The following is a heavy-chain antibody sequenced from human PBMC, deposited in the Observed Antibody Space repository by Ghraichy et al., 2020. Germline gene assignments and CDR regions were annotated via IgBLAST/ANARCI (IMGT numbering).Heavy chain of an antibody. CDR3: ARGSWTAMAYYFDY. CDR2: IYYSGST. V-gene: IGHV4-59*01. J-gene: IGHJ4*02. CDR1: GGFIGTYY. Sequence: SETLSLTCTVSGGFIGTYYWTWIRQPPGKGLEWIGYIYYSGSTNYNPSLKSRVTISVDTSKNQFSLKLSSVTAADTAVYYCARGSWTAMAYYFDYWGQGTLVTVSS. D-gene: IGHD5-18*01.